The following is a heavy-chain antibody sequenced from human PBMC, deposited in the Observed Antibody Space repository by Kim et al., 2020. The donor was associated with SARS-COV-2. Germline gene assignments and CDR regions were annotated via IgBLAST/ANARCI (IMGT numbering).Heavy chain of an antibody. D-gene: IGHD6-19*01. Sequence: GGSLRLSCAASGFTFNSYAMSWVRQAPGKGLEWVSGIRGSGDRTSCADSVKGRFTISRDNSRNTLYLQMDSLRAEDTAVYYCAKVSSGSSGWFEYFHHWGQGTLVTVSS. CDR3: AKVSSGSSGWFEYFHH. V-gene: IGHV3-23*01. J-gene: IGHJ1*01. CDR2: IRGSGDRT. CDR1: GFTFNSYA.